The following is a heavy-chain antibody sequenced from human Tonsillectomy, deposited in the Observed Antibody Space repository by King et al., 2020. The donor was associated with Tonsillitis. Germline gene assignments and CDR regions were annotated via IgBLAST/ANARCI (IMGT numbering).Heavy chain of an antibody. CDR2: IDTSGDT. Sequence: VQLVESGGGLVQPGGSLRLSCAASGFTFGSYDMHWVRQTTGKGLDWVSTIDTSGDTYYADSVKGRFTISRDNSKNTLYLQMNSLRAEDTAVYYCAKDRALQRVYDYGGNSFGAWGQGTLVTVSS. CDR3: AKDRALQRVYDYGGNSFGA. CDR1: GFTFGSYD. D-gene: IGHD4-23*01. V-gene: IGHV3-13*01. J-gene: IGHJ4*02.